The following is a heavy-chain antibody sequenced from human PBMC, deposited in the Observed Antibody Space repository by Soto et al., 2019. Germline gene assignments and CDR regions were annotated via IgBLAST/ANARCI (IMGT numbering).Heavy chain of an antibody. D-gene: IGHD3-10*01. CDR2: ISGSGGST. CDR1: GFTFSSYA. V-gene: IGHV3-23*01. CDR3: AKAFGWFGELDY. J-gene: IGHJ4*02. Sequence: EVQLLESGGGLVQPGGSLRLSCAASGFTFSSYAMSWVRQAPGKGLEWVSAISGSGGSTYYADSVKGRFTISRDNSKNTLYLQMNSLRGEDAAVYCGAKAFGWFGELDYWGQGTLVTVAS.